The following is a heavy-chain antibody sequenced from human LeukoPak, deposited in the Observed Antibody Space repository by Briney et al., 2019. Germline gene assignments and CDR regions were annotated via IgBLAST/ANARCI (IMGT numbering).Heavy chain of an antibody. CDR2: INPNSGGT. V-gene: IGHV1-2*02. Sequence: ASVKVSCKASGYTFTGYYMHWVRQAPGQGLEWMGWINPNSGGTNYAQKFQGRVTMTRDTSISTAYMELSRLRSDDTAVYYCARDLCYYYDSSGYAFDYWGQGTLVTVSS. J-gene: IGHJ4*02. D-gene: IGHD3-22*01. CDR1: GYTFTGYY. CDR3: ARDLCYYYDSSGYAFDY.